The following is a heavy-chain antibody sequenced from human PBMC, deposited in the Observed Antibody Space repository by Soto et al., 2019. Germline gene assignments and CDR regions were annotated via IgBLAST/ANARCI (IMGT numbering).Heavy chain of an antibody. CDR1: GGTFSNYA. Sequence: QVRLVQSGAEVKKPGSSVKVSCKASGGTFSNYAISWVRQAPGQGLEWMGGIILPFGTANYAQKFRGRVTXXAXQAMTTAYMELSGLRSADSAVYCCARGPGYAGSSHYWGQGTLVTVSS. V-gene: IGHV1-69*12. CDR2: IILPFGTA. D-gene: IGHD5-12*01. CDR3: ARGPGYAGSSHY. J-gene: IGHJ4*02.